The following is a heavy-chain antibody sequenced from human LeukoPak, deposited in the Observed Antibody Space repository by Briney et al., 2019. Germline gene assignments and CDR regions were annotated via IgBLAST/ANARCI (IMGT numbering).Heavy chain of an antibody. D-gene: IGHD6-6*01. V-gene: IGHV1-69*13. Sequence: ASVKVSCKASGDTFSSYAISWVRQAPGPGLEWVGGIIPIFGTANYAQKFQGRVTITADESTSTAYMEPSSLRSEDTAVYYCAIAPPSIAARRSWFDHWGQGTLVTVSS. J-gene: IGHJ5*02. CDR3: AIAPPSIAARRSWFDH. CDR2: IIPIFGTA. CDR1: GDTFSSYA.